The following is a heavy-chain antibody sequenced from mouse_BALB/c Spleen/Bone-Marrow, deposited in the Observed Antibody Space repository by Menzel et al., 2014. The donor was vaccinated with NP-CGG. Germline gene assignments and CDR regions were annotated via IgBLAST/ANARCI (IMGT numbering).Heavy chain of an antibody. CDR1: GFPLTSYG. CDR3: ARHGGGYFDY. J-gene: IGHJ2*01. V-gene: IGHV2-6-1*01. CDR2: IWNDGST. Sequence: VQLVESGPALVAPSQSLSITCTISGFPLTSYGVHWVRQPQGKGLEWLVVIWNDGSTTYNSALKSRLSITNDNSKSQVFLKMNSLQTDDTAVYYCARHGGGYFDYWGQGTTLTVSS.